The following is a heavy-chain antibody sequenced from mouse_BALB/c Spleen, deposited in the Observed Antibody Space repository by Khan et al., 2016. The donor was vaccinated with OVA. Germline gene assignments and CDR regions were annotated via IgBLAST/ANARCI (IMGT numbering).Heavy chain of an antibody. J-gene: IGHJ3*01. CDR3: TGGGGGDRFAY. CDR2: ISTYYGDP. Sequence: QVQLQQSGAELVRPGVSVKISCKGSGYTFTDYTIHWMKQSHAKSLEWIGVISTYYGDPNYNQKFKGKATMTVDKSSSTAYMELARLTSEDSAIFDCTGGGGGDRFAYGGQGTLVTVSA. V-gene: IGHV1S137*01. CDR1: GYTFTDYT.